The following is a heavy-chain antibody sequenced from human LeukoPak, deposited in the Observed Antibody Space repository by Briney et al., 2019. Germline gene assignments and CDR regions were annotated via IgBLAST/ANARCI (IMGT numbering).Heavy chain of an antibody. V-gene: IGHV4-59*01. Sequence: PSETLSLTCTVSGGSISSYYWSWIRQPPGKGLEWIGYIYYSGSTNYNPSLKSRVTISVDTSKNQFSLKLSSVTAADTAVYYCARARSGYYYDAGGAFDISGQGTMVTVSS. D-gene: IGHD3-22*01. J-gene: IGHJ3*02. CDR1: GGSISSYY. CDR2: IYYSGST. CDR3: ARARSGYYYDAGGAFDI.